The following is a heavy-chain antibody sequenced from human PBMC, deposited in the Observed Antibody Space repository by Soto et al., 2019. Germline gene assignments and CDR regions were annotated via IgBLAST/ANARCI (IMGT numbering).Heavy chain of an antibody. J-gene: IGHJ5*02. V-gene: IGHV1-69*02. CDR3: AKARPIYDILTGYFDGWFDP. Sequence: QVQLVQSGAEVKKPGSSVKVSCKASGGTFSSYTISWVRQAPGQGLEWMGRIIPILGIANYAQKFQGRVKITADKSTSTAYMELSSLRSEDTAVYYCAKARPIYDILTGYFDGWFDPWGQGTLVTVSS. D-gene: IGHD3-9*01. CDR1: GGTFSSYT. CDR2: IIPILGIA.